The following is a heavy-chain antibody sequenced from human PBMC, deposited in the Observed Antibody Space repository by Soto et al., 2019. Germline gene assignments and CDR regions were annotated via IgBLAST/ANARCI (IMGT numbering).Heavy chain of an antibody. V-gene: IGHV3-30-3*01. CDR1: GFTFSSYA. CDR2: ISYDGSNK. J-gene: IGHJ6*02. Sequence: PGGSLRLSCAASGFTFSSYAMHWVRQAPGKGLEWVAVISYDGSNKYYADSVKGRFTISRDNSKNTLYLQMNSLRAEDTAVYYCARDLNTGPYGQFYYYGMDVWGQGTTVTVSS. CDR3: ARDLNTGPYGQFYYYGMDV. D-gene: IGHD3-10*01.